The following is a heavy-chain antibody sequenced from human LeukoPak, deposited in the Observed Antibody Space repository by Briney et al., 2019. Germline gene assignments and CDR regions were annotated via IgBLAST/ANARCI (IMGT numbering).Heavy chain of an antibody. CDR3: AKLKFYIGAPVVDY. CDR2: ISGSGGST. J-gene: IGHJ4*02. V-gene: IGHV3-23*01. D-gene: IGHD6-13*01. Sequence: GGSLRLSCAAPGFTFSSYAMSWVRQAPGKGLEWVSAISGSGGSTYYADSVKGRFTISRDNSKNTLYLQMNSLRAEDTAVYYCAKLKFYIGAPVVDYWGQGTLVTVSS. CDR1: GFTFSSYA.